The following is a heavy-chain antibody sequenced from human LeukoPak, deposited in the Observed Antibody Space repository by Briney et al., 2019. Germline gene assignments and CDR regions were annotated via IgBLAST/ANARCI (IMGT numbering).Heavy chain of an antibody. D-gene: IGHD1-14*01. CDR2: IGTVDDT. V-gene: IGHV3-13*01. J-gene: IGHJ6*02. CDR1: GFTFSTYD. CDR3: ARAIRETVFTRHHSYGIDV. Sequence: PGGSLRLSCAASGFTFSTYDMHWVRQVTGKGLEWVSAIGTVDDTYYLGSVKGRFTISRENAKNVLYLQMSSLRVEDTAVYYCARAIRETVFTRHHSYGIDVWGQGTTVTVSS.